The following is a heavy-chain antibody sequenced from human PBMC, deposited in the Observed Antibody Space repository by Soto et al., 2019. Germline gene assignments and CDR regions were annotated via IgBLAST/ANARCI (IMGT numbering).Heavy chain of an antibody. CDR2: ISGRSNTI. D-gene: IGHD3-22*01. CDR1: GFTFSYYN. Sequence: PGGSLRLSCVSSGFTFSYYNMNWVRKAPGKGLDWVSFISGRSNTIYYADSVKGRFTISRDNAKNSLYLLMNSLRAEDTAVYYCTKEGDGSGFFSDFWVQGALVTVSS. V-gene: IGHV3-48*01. J-gene: IGHJ4*02. CDR3: TKEGDGSGFFSDF.